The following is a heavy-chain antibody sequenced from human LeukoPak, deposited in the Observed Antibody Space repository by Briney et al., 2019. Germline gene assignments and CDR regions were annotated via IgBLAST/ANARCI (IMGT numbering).Heavy chain of an antibody. D-gene: IGHD1-1*01. J-gene: IGHJ4*02. V-gene: IGHV4-39*01. CDR1: GGSISSSSYY. CDR2: IYYSGST. Sequence: SETLSLTCTVSGGSISSSSYYWGWIRQPPGKGLEWIGSIYYSGSTYYNPSLKSRVTISVDTSKNQFSLKLSSVTAADTAVYYCARLQPTGVDYWGQGTLVTVSS. CDR3: ARLQPTGVDY.